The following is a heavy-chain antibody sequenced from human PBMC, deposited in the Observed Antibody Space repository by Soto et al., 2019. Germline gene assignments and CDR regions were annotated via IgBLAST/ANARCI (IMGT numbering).Heavy chain of an antibody. Sequence: SETRSLTCTVAGGSISSYYCSWIRQPPGKGLEWIGYIYYSGSTNYNPSLKSRVTISVDTSKNQFSLKLSSVTAADTAVYYCARGIRLSRSYYYGMDVWGQGTTVTVSS. CDR3: ARGIRLSRSYYYGMDV. V-gene: IGHV4-59*01. CDR2: IYYSGST. CDR1: GGSISSYY. J-gene: IGHJ6*02.